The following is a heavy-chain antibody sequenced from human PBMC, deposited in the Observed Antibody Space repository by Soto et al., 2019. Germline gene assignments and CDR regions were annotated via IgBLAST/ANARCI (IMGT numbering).Heavy chain of an antibody. D-gene: IGHD3-22*01. CDR2: SSHVGST. Sequence: QVQVQQWGAGMLKPSETLSLTCAVYGGSFSGYYWSWIRQPPGKGLEWIGESSHVGSTNYKPSLKSRVTMSVDTSKNQFSLKLTSVTAADTAVYYCARRGDYYDSSGDANDIGGQGTMVTVSS. CDR3: ARRGDYYDSSGDANDI. J-gene: IGHJ3*02. V-gene: IGHV4-34*01. CDR1: GGSFSGYY.